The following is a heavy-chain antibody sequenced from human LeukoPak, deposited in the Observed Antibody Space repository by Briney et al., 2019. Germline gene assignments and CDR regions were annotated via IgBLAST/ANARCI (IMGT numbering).Heavy chain of an antibody. CDR3: ARDTGGVAVITY. CDR1: GFTFDDYT. D-gene: IGHD6-19*01. J-gene: IGHJ4*02. V-gene: IGHV3-43*01. Sequence: GGSLRLSCAASGFTFDDYTMHWVRQAPGKGLEWVSLISWDVGSTYYADSVKGRFTISRDNAKNSLYLQMNSLRAEDTAVYYCARDTGGVAVITYWGQGTLVTVSS. CDR2: ISWDVGST.